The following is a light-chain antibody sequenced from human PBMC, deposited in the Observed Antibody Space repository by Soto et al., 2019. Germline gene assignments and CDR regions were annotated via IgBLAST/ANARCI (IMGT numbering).Light chain of an antibody. V-gene: IGKV3-15*01. J-gene: IGKJ1*01. Sequence: DIGLTQSPFALSVSPGERVTLSCRASHLLSSNLSWYQQRPGQAPRLLIYGASIRATDIPARFIGSGSGTEFTLTISTLQSEDFAVYYCQQYNNWPPWTFGQGTKVDIK. CDR3: QQYNNWPPWT. CDR1: HLLSSN. CDR2: GAS.